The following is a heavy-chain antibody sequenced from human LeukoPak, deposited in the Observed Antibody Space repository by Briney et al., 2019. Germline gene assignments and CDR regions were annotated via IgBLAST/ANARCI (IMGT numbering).Heavy chain of an antibody. D-gene: IGHD3-10*01. CDR3: ASQHYYGVGSVRGWFDP. CDR2: IYNSGTT. V-gene: IGHV4-39*07. J-gene: IGHJ5*02. Sequence: PSETLSLTCSVSGGSVTSSNYYWGWIRQPPGKGLEWIGTIYNSGTTDYNPPLESRVSISVDTSKNQLSLRLRSVTAADTAVYYCASQHYYGVGSVRGWFDPWGQGTLVTVSS. CDR1: GGSVTSSNYY.